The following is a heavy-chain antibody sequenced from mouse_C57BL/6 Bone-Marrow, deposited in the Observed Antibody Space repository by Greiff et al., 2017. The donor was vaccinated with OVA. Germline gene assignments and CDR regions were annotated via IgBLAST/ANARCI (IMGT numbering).Heavy chain of an antibody. CDR3: ARNWDVYFDY. V-gene: IGHV3-6*01. J-gene: IGHJ2*01. CDR1: GYSITSGYY. D-gene: IGHD4-1*01. CDR2: ISYDGSN. Sequence: VQLQQSGPGLVKPSQSLSLTRSVTGYSITSGYYWNWIRQFPGNKLEWMGYISYDGSNNYNPSLKNRISITRDTSKNQFFLKLNSVTTEDTATYYCARNWDVYFDYWGQGTTLTVSS.